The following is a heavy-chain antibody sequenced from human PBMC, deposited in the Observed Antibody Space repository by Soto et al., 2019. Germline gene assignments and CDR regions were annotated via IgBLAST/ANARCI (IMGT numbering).Heavy chain of an antibody. V-gene: IGHV1-69*13. CDR3: ARGVAAAGKGYYYGMDV. CDR1: GGTFSSYA. CDR2: IIPIFGTA. Sequence: ASVKVSCKASGGTFSSYAISWVRQAPGQGLEWMGGIIPIFGTANYAQKFQGRVTITADESTSTAYMELSSLRSEDTAVYYCARGVAAAGKGYYYGMDVWGQWTTVTVSS. D-gene: IGHD6-13*01. J-gene: IGHJ6*02.